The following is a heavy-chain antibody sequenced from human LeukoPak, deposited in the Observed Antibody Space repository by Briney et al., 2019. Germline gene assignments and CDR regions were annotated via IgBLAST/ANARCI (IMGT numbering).Heavy chain of an antibody. Sequence: PSETLSLTCTVSGVSISSGGYYWSWIRQHPGKGLEWIGYIYYSGSTYYNPSLKSRVTISVDTPKNQFSLKLSSVTAADTAVYYCASRPPISGGWYWGQGTLVTVSS. J-gene: IGHJ4*02. CDR1: GVSISSGGYY. CDR2: IYYSGST. CDR3: ASRPPISGGWY. D-gene: IGHD2-15*01. V-gene: IGHV4-31*03.